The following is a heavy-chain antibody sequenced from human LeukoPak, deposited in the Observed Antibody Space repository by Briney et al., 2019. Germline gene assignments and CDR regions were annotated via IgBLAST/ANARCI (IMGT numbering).Heavy chain of an antibody. D-gene: IGHD3-10*01. Sequence: GASVKVSCKASGYTFTSYHISWVRQAPGQGLEWMGWINPNSGGTNYAQKFQGRVTMTRDTSISTAYMELSRLRSDDTAVYYCARGKGPIITMVRGVINNWFDPWGQGTLVTVSS. CDR3: ARGKGPIITMVRGVINNWFDP. CDR1: GYTFTSYH. CDR2: INPNSGGT. V-gene: IGHV1-2*02. J-gene: IGHJ5*02.